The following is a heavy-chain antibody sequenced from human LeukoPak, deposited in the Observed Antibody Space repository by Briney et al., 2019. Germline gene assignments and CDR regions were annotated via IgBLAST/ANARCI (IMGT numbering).Heavy chain of an antibody. Sequence: GGSLRLSCAASGFTFSSYAMHWVRQAPGKGLKWVAVTSFDGSDNYYADSVKGRFTISRDNSKNTLYLQMNSLRPDDTAVYYCARPMTTVTTSVWGYWGQGTLVTVSS. D-gene: IGHD4-11*01. CDR1: GFTFSSYA. CDR3: ARPMTTVTTSVWGY. J-gene: IGHJ4*02. V-gene: IGHV3-30*04. CDR2: TSFDGSDN.